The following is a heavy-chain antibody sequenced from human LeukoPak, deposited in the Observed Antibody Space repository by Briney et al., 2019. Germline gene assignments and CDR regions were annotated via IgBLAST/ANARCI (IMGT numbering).Heavy chain of an antibody. CDR3: ARDPYCSGGSCYLNWFDP. CDR1: GGSISSYY. Sequence: SETLSLTCTVSGGSISSYYWSWIRQPAGKGLEWIGRIYSSGSTNYNPSLKSRVTMSVDTSNNQFSLKLSSVTAADTAVYYCARDPYCSGGSCYLNWFDPWGQGTLVTVSS. CDR2: IYSSGST. J-gene: IGHJ5*02. V-gene: IGHV4-4*07. D-gene: IGHD2-15*01.